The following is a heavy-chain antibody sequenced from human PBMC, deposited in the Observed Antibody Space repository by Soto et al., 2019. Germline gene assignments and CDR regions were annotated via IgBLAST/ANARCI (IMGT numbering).Heavy chain of an antibody. CDR1: GYSFTSYW. CDR3: ARFSYIGYYYYGMDV. D-gene: IGHD1-26*01. Sequence: PGESLKISCKGSGYSFTSYWISWVRQMPGKGLEWMGRIDPSDSYTNYSPSFQGHVTISADKSISTAYLQWSSLKASDTAMYYCARFSYIGYYYYGMDVWGQGTTVTVSS. J-gene: IGHJ6*02. V-gene: IGHV5-10-1*01. CDR2: IDPSDSYT.